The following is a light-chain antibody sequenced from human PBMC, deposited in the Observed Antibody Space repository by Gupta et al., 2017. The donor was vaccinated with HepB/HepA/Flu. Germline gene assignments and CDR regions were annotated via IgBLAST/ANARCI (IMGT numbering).Light chain of an antibody. CDR1: QDINSH. V-gene: IGKV1-9*01. CDR2: SAS. CDR3: QQVNNYPLT. J-gene: IGKJ5*01. Sequence: DIQLTQSPSFLSASVGDRVTITCRASQDINSHLIWYQQKPGKAPKLLIYSASTLQSGVPSRFSGSGSGTEFTLTISSLQPEDFATYYCQQVNNYPLTFGQGTRLDIK.